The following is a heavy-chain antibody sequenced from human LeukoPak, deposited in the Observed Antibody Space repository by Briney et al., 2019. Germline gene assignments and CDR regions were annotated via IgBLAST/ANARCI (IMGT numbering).Heavy chain of an antibody. CDR1: GFTVSSNY. Sequence: GGSLRLSCAASGFTVSSNYMSWVRQAPGKGLEWVSVIFSGGTTYYADSVRGRFTISRDNSKNTLYLQMNSLRAEDTAVYYCAREGNYYDMDVWGQGTTVTVSS. J-gene: IGHJ6*02. CDR2: IFSGGTT. CDR3: AREGNYYDMDV. V-gene: IGHV3-53*01.